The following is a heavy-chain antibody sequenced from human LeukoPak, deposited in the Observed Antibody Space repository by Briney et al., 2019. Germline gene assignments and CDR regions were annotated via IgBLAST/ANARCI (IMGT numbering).Heavy chain of an antibody. V-gene: IGHV3-30*02. CDR2: IRYDGSNK. D-gene: IGHD4-17*01. CDR1: GFTFSSYG. Sequence: PGGSLRLSCAASGFTFSSYGMHWVRHAPGKGLEWVAFIRYDGSNKYYADSVKGRFTISRDNSKNTLYLQMNSLRAEDTAVYYCAKDLGYGDYLGAFDIWGQGTMVTVRS. J-gene: IGHJ3*02. CDR3: AKDLGYGDYLGAFDI.